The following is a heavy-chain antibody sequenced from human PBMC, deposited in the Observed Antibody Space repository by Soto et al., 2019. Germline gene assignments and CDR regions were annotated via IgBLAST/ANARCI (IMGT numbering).Heavy chain of an antibody. D-gene: IGHD2-15*01. Sequence: QVQLEQSGAEVKKPGASVRVSCKASGYSFNDYGMSWVRQAPGQGLEWMGWIGPYEGVTNHAQTFQGRVTMTVDTSTTTADSELRSLRFDDTAIYYCARCYCSVGSCYTCWHFDLWGPGTLVTVTA. CDR1: GYSFNDYG. CDR3: ARCYCSVGSCYTCWHFDL. CDR2: IGPYEGVT. V-gene: IGHV1-18*01. J-gene: IGHJ2*01.